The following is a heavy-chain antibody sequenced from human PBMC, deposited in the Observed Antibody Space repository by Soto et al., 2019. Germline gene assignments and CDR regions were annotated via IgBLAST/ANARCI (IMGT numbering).Heavy chain of an antibody. Sequence: TGGSLRLSCAASGFTFSDYYMSWIRQAPGKGLEWVSYISISGNTIYYADSVKGRFTISRDNAKISLYLQMDSLRAEDTAVYYCARAQYCGGDCYPTYFDFWGQGTLVTVSS. CDR3: ARAQYCGGDCYPTYFDF. CDR1: GFTFSDYY. V-gene: IGHV3-11*01. D-gene: IGHD2-21*02. J-gene: IGHJ4*02. CDR2: ISISGNTI.